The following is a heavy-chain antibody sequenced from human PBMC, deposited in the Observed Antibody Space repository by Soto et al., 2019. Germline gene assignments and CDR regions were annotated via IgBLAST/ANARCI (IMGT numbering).Heavy chain of an antibody. D-gene: IGHD6-6*01. CDR2: IRGSDDST. V-gene: IGHV3-23*01. CDR1: GFTFSSYA. Sequence: EVQLLESGGGLVQPGESLRLSCAASGFTFSSYAMSWVRQAPGKGLEWVSVIRGSDDSTNYADSVKGRFTISRDNSKNTVYLQMNSLRAEDTAVYYCAKRSSSSTFDYWGQGTLVTVSS. J-gene: IGHJ4*02. CDR3: AKRSSSSTFDY.